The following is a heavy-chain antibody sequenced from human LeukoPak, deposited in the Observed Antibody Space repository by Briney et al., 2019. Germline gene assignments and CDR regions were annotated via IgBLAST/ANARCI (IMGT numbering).Heavy chain of an antibody. CDR1: GFTFGSYA. J-gene: IGHJ4*02. V-gene: IGHV3-23*01. CDR3: MKLSSGSGSKFGFDS. D-gene: IGHD6-19*01. Sequence: GESLRLSCAASGFTFGSYAMSWVRQTPGKSLEWVSIITNGGVTTYYADSVRGRFTISRDNSKNMLYLQMNSLRAEDTAVYYCMKLSSGSGSKFGFDSWGQGTLVTVSS. CDR2: ITNGGVTT.